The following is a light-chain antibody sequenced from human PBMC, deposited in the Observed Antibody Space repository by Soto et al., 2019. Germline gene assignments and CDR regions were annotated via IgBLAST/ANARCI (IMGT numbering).Light chain of an antibody. Sequence: ETVMTQSPGPLAVSLGERATLSFRASQSVSIHLAWYQQKPGQAPRLLIYDTSTRATGIPARFSGSGSGTEFTLTISSLQPDDFATYYCQQFNSYPWTFGQGTKVDIK. CDR3: QQFNSYPWT. CDR1: QSVSIH. J-gene: IGKJ1*01. V-gene: IGKV3-15*01. CDR2: DTS.